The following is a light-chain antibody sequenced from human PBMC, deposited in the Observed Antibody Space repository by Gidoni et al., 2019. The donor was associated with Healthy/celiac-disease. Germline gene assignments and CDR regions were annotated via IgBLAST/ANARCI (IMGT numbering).Light chain of an antibody. CDR3: CSYAGSSTPNWV. J-gene: IGLJ3*02. Sequence: QSALTQPASVSGSPGQSIPISCTGTSSDVGSYNLVSWYQQHPGKAPKLMIYEVSKRPSGVSNRFSGSKSGNTASLTISGLQAEDEADYYCCSYAGSSTPNWVFGGGTKLTVL. CDR1: SSDVGSYNL. CDR2: EVS. V-gene: IGLV2-23*02.